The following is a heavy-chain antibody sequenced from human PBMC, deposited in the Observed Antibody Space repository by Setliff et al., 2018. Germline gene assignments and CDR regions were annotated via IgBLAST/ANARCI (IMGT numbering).Heavy chain of an antibody. Sequence: GGSLRLSCAASGFTFGDYAMSWVRQAPGKGLEWVGFIRSKAYGGTTEYAASVKGRFTISRDDSKSIAYLQMNSLRAEDTAVYYCAKNPRPGITAGGNYMDVWGKGTTVTVSS. CDR2: IRSKAYGGTT. V-gene: IGHV3-49*04. J-gene: IGHJ6*03. D-gene: IGHD6-13*01. CDR1: GFTFGDYA. CDR3: AKNPRPGITAGGNYMDV.